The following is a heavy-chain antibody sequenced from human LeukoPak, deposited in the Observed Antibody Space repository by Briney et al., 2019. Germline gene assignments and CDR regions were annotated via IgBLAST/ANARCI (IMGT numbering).Heavy chain of an antibody. D-gene: IGHD5-18*01. V-gene: IGHV3-30*04. CDR2: VSHDGNNT. CDR3: AEDGPRENSYPGRYYYYMDV. J-gene: IGHJ6*03. CDR1: GFTFSTYN. Sequence: GGSLRLSCAASGFTFSTYNMHWVRQAPGEGLEWVAVVSHDGNNTYYADSVKGRFTISRDNSKNTLYLQMNSLRAEDTAVSYCAEDGPRENSYPGRYYYYMDVWGKGTTVTISS.